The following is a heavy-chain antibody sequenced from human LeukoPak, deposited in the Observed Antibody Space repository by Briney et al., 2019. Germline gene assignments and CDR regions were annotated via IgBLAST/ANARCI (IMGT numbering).Heavy chain of an antibody. CDR2: ISYTANT. D-gene: IGHD6-19*01. J-gene: IGHJ4*02. Sequence: SETLSLTCTVSGDFISSSSFYWCWIRQPPGKGPEWIGSISYTANTYYNPSLKSRVTISQDTSKKQFSLRLTSVTATDTAVYYCAIRHHNGWSDYWGQGTLVTVSS. CDR1: GDFISSSSFY. CDR3: AIRHHNGWSDY. V-gene: IGHV4-39*01.